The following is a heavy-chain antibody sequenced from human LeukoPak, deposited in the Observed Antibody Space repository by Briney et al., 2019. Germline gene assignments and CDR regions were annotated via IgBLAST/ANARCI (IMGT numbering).Heavy chain of an antibody. Sequence: SETLSLTCAVSGDSISSSNWWNWVRQPPGKGLEWIGEIYHSGSTHYNPSLKSRVTISVDTSKNQLSLKLSSVTAADTAVYYCARGVGLTQGGTFDYWGQGTLVTVSS. V-gene: IGHV4-4*02. CDR1: GDSISSSNW. J-gene: IGHJ4*02. CDR2: IYHSGST. CDR3: ARGVGLTQGGTFDY. D-gene: IGHD1-1*01.